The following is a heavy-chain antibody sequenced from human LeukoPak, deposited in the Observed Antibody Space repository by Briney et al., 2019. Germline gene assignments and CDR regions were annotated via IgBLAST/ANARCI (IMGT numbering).Heavy chain of an antibody. CDR2: IYPADSDT. CDR1: GYIFTHHW. Sequence: GESLKISCQVSGYIFTHHWIGWVRQMPGKGLESMGIIYPADSDTTYSPSFQGQVTISADKSISTVYLQWSSLNASDTAMYYCARQSRDGSKTRGYYLDYWGQGTLVTVSS. D-gene: IGHD3-10*01. J-gene: IGHJ4*02. CDR3: ARQSRDGSKTRGYYLDY. V-gene: IGHV5-51*01.